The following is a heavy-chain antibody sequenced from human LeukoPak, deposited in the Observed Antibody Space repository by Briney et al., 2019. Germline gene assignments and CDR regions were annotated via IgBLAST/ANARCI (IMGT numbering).Heavy chain of an antibody. CDR1: GYTFTSYG. D-gene: IGHD5-24*01. CDR3: TRESTGMATTRSDY. Sequence: ASVKVSCKASGYTFTSYGISWVRQAPGQGLEWMGWISAYNGNTNYAQKLQGRVTMTTDTSTSTAYMELRSLRSDDTAVYYCTRESTGMATTRSDYWGQGTLVTVSS. CDR2: ISAYNGNT. V-gene: IGHV1-18*01. J-gene: IGHJ4*02.